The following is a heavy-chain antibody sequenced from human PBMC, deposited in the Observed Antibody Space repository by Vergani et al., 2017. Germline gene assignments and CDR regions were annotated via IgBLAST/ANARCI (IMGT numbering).Heavy chain of an antibody. D-gene: IGHD4-17*01. CDR2: INTSGGRT. V-gene: IGHV1-46*01. J-gene: IGHJ2*01. Sequence: QVQLVQSGAEVKKPGASVKASCKASGYTFTSYYMHWARQPPGQGLEWMGIINTSGGRTSDAQKCQARVTMTRDTSTSTVYMELSSLRSEDTAVYYCARVWHTVTTRVKTQSWYFDVWGRGTRVTVSS. CDR1: GYTFTSYY. CDR3: ARVWHTVTTRVKTQSWYFDV.